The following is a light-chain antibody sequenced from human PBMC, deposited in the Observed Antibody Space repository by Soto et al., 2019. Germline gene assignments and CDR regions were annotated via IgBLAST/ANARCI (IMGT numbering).Light chain of an antibody. J-gene: IGKJ1*01. CDR3: QQYETFSGT. CDR1: QTISGW. CDR2: DAS. V-gene: IGKV1-5*01. Sequence: DIQMTQSPSTLSASVGDRVTISCRASQTISGWLAWYQQKPGEAPKLLIYDASALPRGVPSRFSGSGSGTKFTLTIASLQPDDFATYYCQQYETFSGTFGPGTKVDIK.